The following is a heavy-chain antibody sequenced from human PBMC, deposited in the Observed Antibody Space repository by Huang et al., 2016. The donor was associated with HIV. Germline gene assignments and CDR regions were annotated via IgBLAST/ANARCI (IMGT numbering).Heavy chain of an antibody. J-gene: IGHJ6*02. CDR2: VYFRGNI. CDR1: GTSMPSSTFY. V-gene: IGHV4-39*02. CDR3: AREVRSVDTDRPDGYYYRGLDV. Sequence: QLRESGPGLVTPSETLSLTCSASGTSMPSSTFYWGWFRQPPGRGLEGIGSVYFRGNIYYNPSRKSVVTMSIDTANKQYSMRLTSVTAADTAVYFCAREVRSVDTDRPDGYYYRGLDVWGQGTTVIVSS. D-gene: IGHD2-2*03.